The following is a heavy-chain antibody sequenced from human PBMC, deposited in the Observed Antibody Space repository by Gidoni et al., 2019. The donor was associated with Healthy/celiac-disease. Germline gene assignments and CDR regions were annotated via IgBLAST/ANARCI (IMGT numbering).Heavy chain of an antibody. Sequence: QVQLQESGPGLVKPSETLSLTCTVSGGSISSYYWSWIRQPPGKGLEWIGYIYYSGSTNYNPSLKSRVTISVDTSKNQFSLKLSSVTAADTAVYYCARGGYYDFWSGYYTVWFDPWGQGTLVTVSS. V-gene: IGHV4-59*01. CDR3: ARGGYYDFWSGYYTVWFDP. CDR1: GGSISSYY. D-gene: IGHD3-3*01. J-gene: IGHJ5*02. CDR2: IYYSGST.